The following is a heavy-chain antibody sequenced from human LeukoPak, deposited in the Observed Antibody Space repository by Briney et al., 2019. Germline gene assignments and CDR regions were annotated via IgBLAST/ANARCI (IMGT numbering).Heavy chain of an antibody. V-gene: IGHV3-7*03. CDR1: GFTFSSYW. J-gene: IGHJ6*02. CDR2: IKQDGSEK. CDR3: ARVGYYYGSGSISKLLYGMDV. Sequence: GSLRLSCAASGFTFSSYWMSWVRQAPGKGLEWVANIKQDGSEKYYVDSVKGRFTISRDNAKNSLYLQMNSLRAEDTAVYYCARVGYYYGSGSISKLLYGMDVWGQGTTVTVSS. D-gene: IGHD3-10*01.